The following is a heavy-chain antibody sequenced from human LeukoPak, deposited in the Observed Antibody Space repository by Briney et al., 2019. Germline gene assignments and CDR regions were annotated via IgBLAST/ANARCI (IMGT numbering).Heavy chain of an antibody. D-gene: IGHD3-22*01. Sequence: SETLSLTCSVSGGSISSGDYYWTWIRQPPGKGLEWIGYIYYSGSTYYNPSLKSRVTISVDTSKNQFSLKLSSVTAADTAVYFCARGYNSGSSGYYPDWYFALWGRGTLVTVSS. V-gene: IGHV4-30-4*01. CDR1: GGSISSGDYY. J-gene: IGHJ2*01. CDR2: IYYSGST. CDR3: ARGYNSGSSGYYPDWYFAL.